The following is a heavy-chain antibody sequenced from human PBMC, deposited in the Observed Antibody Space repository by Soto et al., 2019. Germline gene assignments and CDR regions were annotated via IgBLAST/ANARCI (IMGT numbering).Heavy chain of an antibody. Sequence: PSETLSLTCTVSGGSISSYYWSWIRQPSGKGLEWIGYIYYSGSANYNPSLKSRVTISVDTSKNQFSLKLSSVAAADTAVYYCARGTDHHYYRMDVWGQGTTVTVSS. J-gene: IGHJ6*02. V-gene: IGHV4-59*01. CDR1: GGSISSYY. D-gene: IGHD1-7*01. CDR2: IYYSGSA. CDR3: ARGTDHHYYRMDV.